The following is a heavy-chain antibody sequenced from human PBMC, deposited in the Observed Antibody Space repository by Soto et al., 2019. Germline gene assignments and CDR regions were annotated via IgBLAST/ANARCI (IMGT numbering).Heavy chain of an antibody. CDR2: ISAYNGNI. CDR3: ARESSSSCHDY. Sequence: QVQLVQSGAEVKKPGASVKVSCKASGYTFTIYGISWVRQAPGQGLEWMGWISAYNGNINYAQKLQGRVTMTTDTSTSPAYMELRSLGSDDTAVYYCARESSSSCHDYWGQGTLVTVSS. CDR1: GYTFTIYG. V-gene: IGHV1-18*01. D-gene: IGHD6-13*01. J-gene: IGHJ4*02.